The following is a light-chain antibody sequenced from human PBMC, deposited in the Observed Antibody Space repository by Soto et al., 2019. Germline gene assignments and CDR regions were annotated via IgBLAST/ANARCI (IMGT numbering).Light chain of an antibody. Sequence: EIVMTQSPATLSVSPGERATLSCRASQSVRNSYLAWYQQKPGQAPRLLIYGASSRASGIPDRFSGSGSGTDFTLTISRLEPEDFAVYYCQQYGNSPQTFGQGTKVDIK. CDR2: GAS. J-gene: IGKJ1*01. V-gene: IGKV3-20*01. CDR3: QQYGNSPQT. CDR1: QSVRNSY.